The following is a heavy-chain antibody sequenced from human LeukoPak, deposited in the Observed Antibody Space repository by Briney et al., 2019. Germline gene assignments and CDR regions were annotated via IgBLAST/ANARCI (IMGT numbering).Heavy chain of an antibody. CDR2: IIPILGIA. CDR3: ARGVGIAARRGVRGAFDI. CDR1: GGTFSSYA. J-gene: IGHJ3*02. V-gene: IGHV1-69*04. D-gene: IGHD6-6*01. Sequence: ASVKVSCKASGGTFSSYAISWVRQAPGQGLEWMGRIIPILGIANYAQKFQGRVTITADKSTSTAYMELSSLRSEDTAVYYCARGVGIAARRGVRGAFDIWGQGTMVTVSS.